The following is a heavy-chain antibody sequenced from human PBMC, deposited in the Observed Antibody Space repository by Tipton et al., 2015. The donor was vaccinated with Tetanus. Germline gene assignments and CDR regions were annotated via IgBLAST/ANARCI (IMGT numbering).Heavy chain of an antibody. CDR1: GGSISGSY. V-gene: IGHV4-59*01. CDR3: ARGLIDDFLGSRIYFDS. D-gene: IGHD3-16*01. J-gene: IGHJ4*02. Sequence: TLYLTCTVSGGSISGSYWNWIRQHPGKGLEWIGYVYYNGNTHNNPALKSRVTISVDTSRALFSLTLTSVTAADTAVYFCARGLIDDFLGSRIYFDSRGPGTLVTVSS. CDR2: VYYNGNT.